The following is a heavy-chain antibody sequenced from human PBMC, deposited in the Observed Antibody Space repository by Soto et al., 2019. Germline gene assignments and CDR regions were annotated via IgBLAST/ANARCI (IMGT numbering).Heavy chain of an antibody. Sequence: GPSVKVSCKASGYTFTSYGISWVRQAPGQGLEWMGWISAYNGNTNYAQKLQGRVTMTTDTSTSTAYMELRSLRSDDTAVYYCARKVDTATLDYYYGMDVWGQGTTVTVSS. CDR3: ARKVDTATLDYYYGMDV. CDR1: GYTFTSYG. V-gene: IGHV1-18*04. D-gene: IGHD5-18*01. J-gene: IGHJ6*02. CDR2: ISAYNGNT.